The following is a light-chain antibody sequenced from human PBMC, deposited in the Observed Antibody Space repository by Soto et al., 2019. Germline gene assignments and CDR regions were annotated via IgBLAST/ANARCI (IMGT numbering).Light chain of an antibody. CDR3: QQYDTSPRYT. CDR2: GAS. J-gene: IGKJ2*01. Sequence: EIVLTQSPGTLSLSPGERATLSCRASQSVSSSYLAWYQHKPGQAPRLLIYGASSRATGIPDRFSGSGSGTDFTLTISRLEPEDFAVYYCQQYDTSPRYTFGQGTKVDIK. CDR1: QSVSSSY. V-gene: IGKV3-20*01.